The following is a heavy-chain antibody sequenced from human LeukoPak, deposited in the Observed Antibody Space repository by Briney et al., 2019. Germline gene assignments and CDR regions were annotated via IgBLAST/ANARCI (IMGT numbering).Heavy chain of an antibody. CDR1: GFSFSDYA. J-gene: IGHJ3*02. V-gene: IGHV3-30-3*01. CDR3: ARDKWGSSTDAFDI. CDR2: ISYDGSNK. Sequence: GRSLRLSCAASGFSFSDYAVHWVRQGPGKGLEWVAIISYDGSNKEYADSVKGRFTISRDNAKNSLYLQMNSLRAEDTAVYYCARDKWGSSTDAFDIWGQGTMVTVSS. D-gene: IGHD6-6*01.